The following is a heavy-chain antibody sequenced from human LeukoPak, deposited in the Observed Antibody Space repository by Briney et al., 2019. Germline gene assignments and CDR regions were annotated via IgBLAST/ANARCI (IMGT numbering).Heavy chain of an antibody. V-gene: IGHV4-59*01. D-gene: IGHD5-18*01. CDR3: ARENGYRYDY. J-gene: IGHJ4*02. Sequence: SETLSLTCAVSGGSITSYYWSWIRQPPGKGLEWIGSIYYSGSTNYNPSLKSRVTISVDTSKNQFSLKLSSVTAADTALYYCARENGYRYDYWGQGTLVTVSS. CDR1: GGSITSYY. CDR2: IYYSGST.